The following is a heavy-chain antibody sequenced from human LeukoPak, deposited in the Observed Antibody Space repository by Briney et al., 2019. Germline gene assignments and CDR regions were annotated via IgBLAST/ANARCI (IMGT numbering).Heavy chain of an antibody. J-gene: IGHJ5*02. CDR3: ARGNWFDP. Sequence: SQTLSLTCTVSGGSISSGSYYWSWIRQPAGKGLEWIGRIYTSGSTNYNPSLKSRVTISVDTSKNQFSLKLSSVTAADTAVYYRARGNWFDPWGQGTLVTVSS. CDR1: GGSISSGSYY. CDR2: IYTSGST. V-gene: IGHV4-61*02.